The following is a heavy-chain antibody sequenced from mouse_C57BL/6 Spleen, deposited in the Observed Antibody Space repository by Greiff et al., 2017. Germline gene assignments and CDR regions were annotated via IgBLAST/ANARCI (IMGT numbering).Heavy chain of an antibody. D-gene: IGHD3-3*01. Sequence: QVQLQQSGAELVKPGASVKISCKASGYAFSSYWMNWVQQRPGKGLEWIGQIYPGDGETNYNGKVKGKATLTADKSSSTAYMQLSSLTSEDSAVYFCARSGDRYWDCGGWGTGTTVTVSS. CDR1: GYAFSSYW. CDR2: IYPGDGET. J-gene: IGHJ1*03. V-gene: IGHV1-80*01. CDR3: ARSGDRYWDCGG.